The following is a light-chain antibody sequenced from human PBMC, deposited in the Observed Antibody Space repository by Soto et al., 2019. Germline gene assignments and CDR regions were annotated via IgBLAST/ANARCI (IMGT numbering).Light chain of an antibody. Sequence: QSALTQPASVSGSPGQSITIPCSGRSSDLGGLNYVSWYQQHPGKVPKLIIYKVDNRPSGISDRFSASKSGNTASLTISGRQAEDEADDYCSSYTSSSALYVFGTGTKLTVL. CDR1: SSDLGGLNY. J-gene: IGLJ1*01. CDR3: SSYTSSSALYV. V-gene: IGLV2-14*01. CDR2: KVD.